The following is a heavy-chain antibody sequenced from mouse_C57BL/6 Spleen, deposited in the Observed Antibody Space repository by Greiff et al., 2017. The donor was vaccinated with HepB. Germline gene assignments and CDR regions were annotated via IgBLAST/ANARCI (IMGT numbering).Heavy chain of an antibody. D-gene: IGHD1-1*01. Sequence: VQLVESGPELVKPGASVKISCKASGYAFSSSWMNWVKQRPGKGLEWIGRIYPGDGDTNYNGKFKGKATLTADKSSSTAYMQLSSLTSEDSAVYFCARDYGSSLGYWGQGTTLTVSS. CDR2: IYPGDGDT. CDR3: ARDYGSSLGY. CDR1: GYAFSSSW. V-gene: IGHV1-82*01. J-gene: IGHJ2*01.